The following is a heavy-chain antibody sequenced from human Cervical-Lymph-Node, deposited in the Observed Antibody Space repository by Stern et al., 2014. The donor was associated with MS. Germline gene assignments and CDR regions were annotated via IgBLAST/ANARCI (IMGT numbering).Heavy chain of an antibody. CDR3: ARGSGDNWFGP. J-gene: IGHJ5*02. D-gene: IGHD3-10*01. Sequence: VQLVESGAEVKKPGSSMKVSCKSSGGVSWVRQAPGQGLEWMGGVIPFVGTSNYEQTIQGRVTITADTSTNQTYLQLNSRTSADTAIYYCARGSGDNWFGPWGQGTLVTVSS. CDR1: GGV. CDR2: VIPFVGTS. V-gene: IGHV1-69*06.